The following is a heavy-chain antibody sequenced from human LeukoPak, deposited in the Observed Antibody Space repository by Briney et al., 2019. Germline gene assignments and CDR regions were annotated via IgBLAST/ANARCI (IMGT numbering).Heavy chain of an antibody. CDR1: GFTFSSYA. CDR3: AKSMSTFYRGYFDY. D-gene: IGHD5/OR15-5a*01. CDR2: ISGSGGST. Sequence: GGSLRLSCAASGFTFSSYAMSWVRQAPGKGLEWVSSISGSGGSTYYADSVKGRFTISRDKSKNTLYLQMNSLRAEDTAVYYCAKSMSTFYRGYFDYWGQGTLVTVSS. V-gene: IGHV3-23*01. J-gene: IGHJ4*02.